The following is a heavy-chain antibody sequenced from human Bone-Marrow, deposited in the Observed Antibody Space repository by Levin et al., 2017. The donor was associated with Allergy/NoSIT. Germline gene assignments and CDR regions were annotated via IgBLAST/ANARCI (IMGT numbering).Heavy chain of an antibody. CDR3: AKDLHSVLLWFGALKDSGMDV. CDR2: ISYDGSNK. CDR1: GFTFSSYG. D-gene: IGHD3-10*01. J-gene: IGHJ6*02. V-gene: IGHV3-30*18. Sequence: GGSLRLSCAASGFTFSSYGMHWVRQAPGKGLEWVAVISYDGSNKYYADSVKGRFTISRDNSKNTLYLQMNSLRAEDTAVYYCAKDLHSVLLWFGALKDSGMDVWGQGTTVTVSS.